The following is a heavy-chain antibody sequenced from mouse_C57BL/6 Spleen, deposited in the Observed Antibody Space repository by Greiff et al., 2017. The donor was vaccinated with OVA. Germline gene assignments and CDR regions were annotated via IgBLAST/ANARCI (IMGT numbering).Heavy chain of an antibody. D-gene: IGHD2-3*01. V-gene: IGHV5-9-1*02. Sequence: EVKVVESGEGLVKPGGSLKLSCAASGFTFSSYAMSWVRQTPEKRLEWVAYISSGGDYIYYADTVKGRFTISRDNARNTLYLQMSSLKSEDTAMYYCTRDRDGSWYFDVWGTGTTVTVSS. CDR1: GFTFSSYA. CDR3: TRDRDGSWYFDV. J-gene: IGHJ1*03. CDR2: ISSGGDYI.